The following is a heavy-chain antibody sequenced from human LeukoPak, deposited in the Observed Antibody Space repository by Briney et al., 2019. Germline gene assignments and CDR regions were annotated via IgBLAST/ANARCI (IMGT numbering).Heavy chain of an antibody. Sequence: SETLSLTCIVSGDSISSYYWSWIRQPAGKGLEWIGRIYNSGTTNYNPSLKSRVIMSVDTSKNQFSLKLSFVTAADTAVYYCASGNSAYFQHWGQGTLVTVSS. J-gene: IGHJ1*01. CDR2: IYNSGTT. CDR3: ASGNSAYFQH. D-gene: IGHD1-1*01. V-gene: IGHV4-4*07. CDR1: GDSISSYY.